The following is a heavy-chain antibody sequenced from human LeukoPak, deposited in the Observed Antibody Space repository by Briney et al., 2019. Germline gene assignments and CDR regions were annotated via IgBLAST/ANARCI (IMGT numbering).Heavy chain of an antibody. CDR2: IWSDGSNR. Sequence: RGCLRLSCAASGFIYSHYGMHWVRQAPGKGLEWVAVIWSDGSNRFYAGSVKGRFTISRDNSQNTLFLQMNSLRAEDTAMYYCARDAQRGFDYSNSLEYWGHGTLVTASS. V-gene: IGHV3-33*01. CDR1: GFIYSHYG. D-gene: IGHD4-11*01. CDR3: ARDAQRGFDYSNSLEY. J-gene: IGHJ4*01.